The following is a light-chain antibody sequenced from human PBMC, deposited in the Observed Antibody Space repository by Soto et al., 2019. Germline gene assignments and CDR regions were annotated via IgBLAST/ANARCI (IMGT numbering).Light chain of an antibody. V-gene: IGKV3-20*01. CDR3: QQYGSSLTWT. Sequence: EIVLTQSPGTLSLSPGEGATLSCRASQSVSSYSLAWYQKKPGQAPRLLIYGASSRAAGIPDRFSGSGSGTDFTLTISGLEPEDFAVYYCQQYGSSLTWTFGQGTKVDI. CDR1: QSVSSYS. J-gene: IGKJ1*01. CDR2: GAS.